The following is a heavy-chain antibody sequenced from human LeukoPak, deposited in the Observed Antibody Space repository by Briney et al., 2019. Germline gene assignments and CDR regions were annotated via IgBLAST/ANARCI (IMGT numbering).Heavy chain of an antibody. CDR3: ARRLYGSDNWYFDL. Sequence: GESLKISCKASGYSFSIYWIGWVRQLPGKGLEWMGIIYPGDSDTRISPSFQGQVTISVDKSITTAYLQWSSLKASDSAIYYCARRLYGSDNWYFDLWGRGTLVTVSS. CDR1: GYSFSIYW. V-gene: IGHV5-51*01. D-gene: IGHD3-10*01. J-gene: IGHJ2*01. CDR2: IYPGDSDT.